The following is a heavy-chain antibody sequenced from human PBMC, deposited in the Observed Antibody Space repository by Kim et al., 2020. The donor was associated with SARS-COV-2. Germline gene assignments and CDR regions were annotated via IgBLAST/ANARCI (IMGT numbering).Heavy chain of an antibody. V-gene: IGHV6-1*01. CDR2: YN. CDR3: ARDSVRHFDY. J-gene: IGHJ4*02. D-gene: IGHD6-6*01. Sequence: YNDYAVSVKSRKTINPDTSQNQFSLQLNSVTPEDTAVYYCARDSVRHFDYWGQGTLVTVSS.